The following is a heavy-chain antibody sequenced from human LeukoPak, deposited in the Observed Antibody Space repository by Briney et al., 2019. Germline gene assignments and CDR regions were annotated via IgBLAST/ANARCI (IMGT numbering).Heavy chain of an antibody. V-gene: IGHV3-9*01. CDR2: ISWNSGSI. Sequence: QAGGSLRLSCAASGFTFDDYAMHWVRQAPGKGLEWVSGISWNSGSIGYADSVKGRFTISRDNAKNTLYLQMNSLRAEDTAVYYCARDRGDVWGQGTTVTVSS. CDR1: GFTFDDYA. J-gene: IGHJ6*02. CDR3: ARDRGDV. D-gene: IGHD2-15*01.